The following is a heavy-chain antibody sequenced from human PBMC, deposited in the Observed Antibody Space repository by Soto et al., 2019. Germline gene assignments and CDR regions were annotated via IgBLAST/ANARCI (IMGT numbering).Heavy chain of an antibody. Sequence: QVQLVQSGAEVKTPGSSVKISCKTSGGTFSNFAISWVRQAPGQGLEWMGAIIPIFGTSNYAQKFQGRVTVTADTSTNTAYMEVNSLMSEDTAVYYCARTHYYRSGIQDDYWGQGTLVTVSS. D-gene: IGHD3-10*01. V-gene: IGHV1-69*06. CDR2: IIPIFGTS. J-gene: IGHJ4*02. CDR1: GGTFSNFA. CDR3: ARTHYYRSGIQDDY.